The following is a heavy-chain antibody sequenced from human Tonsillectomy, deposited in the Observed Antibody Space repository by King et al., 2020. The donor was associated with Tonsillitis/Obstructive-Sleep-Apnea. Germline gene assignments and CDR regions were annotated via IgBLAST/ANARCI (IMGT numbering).Heavy chain of an antibody. CDR2: IYYSGST. J-gene: IGHJ4*02. D-gene: IGHD4-17*01. Sequence: QLQESGPGLVKPSETLSLTCTVSGGSVSSGSYYWSWIRQPPGKGLEWIGYIYYSGSTNYNPSLKSRVTISVDPSKNQFSLKLSSVTATDTAVYYCARDLRGDYVSPFFDYWGQGTLVTVSS. CDR3: ARDLRGDYVSPFFDY. CDR1: GGSVSSGSYY. V-gene: IGHV4-61*01.